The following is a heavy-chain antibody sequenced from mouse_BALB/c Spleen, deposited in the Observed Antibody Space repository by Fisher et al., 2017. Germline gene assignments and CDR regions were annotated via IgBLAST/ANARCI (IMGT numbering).Heavy chain of an antibody. Sequence: KFKGKATLTADKSSSTAYMQLSSLTSEDSAVYFCTRGGGNYRGDYFDYWGQGTTLTVSS. J-gene: IGHJ2*01. CDR3: TRGGGNYRGDYFDY. D-gene: IGHD2-1*01. V-gene: IGHV1-80*01.